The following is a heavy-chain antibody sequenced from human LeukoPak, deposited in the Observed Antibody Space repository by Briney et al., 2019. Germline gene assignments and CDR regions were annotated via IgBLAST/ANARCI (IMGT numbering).Heavy chain of an antibody. CDR1: GFTFSTYN. CDR3: ARNLDS. Sequence: GGPVRLSCSASGFTFSTYNMNWVRQAPGKGLEWVSFIVTSSGPIYYADSVKGRFTISRDDAKKSLYLQMNSLRGEDTAVYYCARNLDSWGQGALATVSS. V-gene: IGHV3-48*01. J-gene: IGHJ5*01. CDR2: IVTSSGPI.